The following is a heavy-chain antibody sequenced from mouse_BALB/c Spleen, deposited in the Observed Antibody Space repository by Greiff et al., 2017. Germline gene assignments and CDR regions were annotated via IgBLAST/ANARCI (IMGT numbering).Heavy chain of an antibody. CDR1: GFTFSNYW. V-gene: IGHV6-6*02. Sequence: EVQGVESGGGLVQPGGSMKLSCVASGFTFSNYWMNWVRQSPEKGLEWVAEIRLKSNNYATHYAESVKGRFTISRDDSKSSVYLQMNNLRAEDTGIYYCTGGILYYFDYWGQGTTLTVSS. CDR3: TGGILYYFDY. D-gene: IGHD6-2*01. CDR2: IRLKSNNYAT. J-gene: IGHJ2*01.